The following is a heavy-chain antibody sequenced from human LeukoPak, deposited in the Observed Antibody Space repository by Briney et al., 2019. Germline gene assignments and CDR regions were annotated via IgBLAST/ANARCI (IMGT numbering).Heavy chain of an antibody. Sequence: SETLSLTCTVSGGSISSYYWSWIRQPPGKGLEWIGYIYYSGSTNYNPSLKSRVTISVDTSKNQFSLKLSSVTAADTAVYYCAREAPESGYWGMDVWGQGTTVTVSS. V-gene: IGHV4-59*12. CDR3: AREAPESGYWGMDV. CDR1: GGSISSYY. CDR2: IYYSGST. J-gene: IGHJ6*02. D-gene: IGHD3-22*01.